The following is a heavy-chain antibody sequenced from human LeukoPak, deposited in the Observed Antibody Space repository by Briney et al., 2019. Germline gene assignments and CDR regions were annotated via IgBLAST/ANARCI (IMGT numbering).Heavy chain of an antibody. V-gene: IGHV3-21*01. CDR3: ARGGDGYTP. CDR1: GFTFSRYS. CDR2: ITGSSSYV. J-gene: IGHJ5*02. Sequence: GGSLRLSCAASGFTFSRYSMHWVRQAPGKGLEWVSSITGSSSYVYYADSLKGRFTISRDNAKNSLYLQMNSLRAEDTAMYYCARGGDGYTPWGQGTLVTVSS. D-gene: IGHD5-24*01.